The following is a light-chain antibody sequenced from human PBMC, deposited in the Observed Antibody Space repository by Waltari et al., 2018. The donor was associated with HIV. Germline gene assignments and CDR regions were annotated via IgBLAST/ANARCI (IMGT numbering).Light chain of an antibody. V-gene: IGKV3-15*01. J-gene: IGKJ1*01. Sequence: EIVMTQSPATLSVSPGERATLSCRASQSLSNTNLAWYQQKPGQAPRLLIHGASTRATGIPARFSGSGSGTEFTLTISSLQSEDSAVYYCQQYFKSPRTFGQGTKVEIK. CDR3: QQYFKSPRT. CDR1: QSLSNTN. CDR2: GAS.